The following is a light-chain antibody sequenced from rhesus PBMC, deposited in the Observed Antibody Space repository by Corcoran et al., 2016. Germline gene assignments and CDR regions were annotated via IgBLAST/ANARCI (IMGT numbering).Light chain of an antibody. CDR1: QDINNC. V-gene: IGKV1-69*01. J-gene: IGKJ2*01. CDR3: QQHDYSPYS. CDR2: RTS. Sequence: DIQMTQSPSSLSASIGDRVTITCRTSQDINNCLAWYQQKPGKAPKVLIYRTSNLETGVPARFSGSGSGTDLTLTISSLQPEDMATYYCQQHDYSPYSFGQGTKVEIK.